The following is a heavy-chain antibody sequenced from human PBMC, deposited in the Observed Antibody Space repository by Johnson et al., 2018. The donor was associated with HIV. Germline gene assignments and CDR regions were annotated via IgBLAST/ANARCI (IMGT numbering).Heavy chain of an antibody. V-gene: IGHV3-30-3*01. CDR3: ARGGSSTSLDAFDI. CDR1: SYA. Sequence: SYAMHWVRQAPGKGLEWVAVISYDGSNKYYADSVKGRFTISRDNSKNTLYLQMNSLRAEDTAVYYCARGGSSTSLDAFDIWGQGTMVTVSS. J-gene: IGHJ3*02. CDR2: ISYDGSNK. D-gene: IGHD2-2*01.